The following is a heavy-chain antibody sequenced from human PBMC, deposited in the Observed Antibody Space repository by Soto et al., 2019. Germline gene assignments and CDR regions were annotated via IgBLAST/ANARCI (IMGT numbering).Heavy chain of an antibody. CDR2: IIPIFGTA. CDR1: GGTFRSYA. D-gene: IGHD6-13*01. J-gene: IGHJ4*02. CDR3: ARGTKYSSSWPELGY. V-gene: IGHV1-69*01. Sequence: QVQLVQSGAEVKKPGSSVKFSCKASGGTFRSYAISWVRHAPGQGLEWMGGIIPIFGTANYAQKFHGRVTITADESTSTAYMELSILRSEDTAVYYCARGTKYSSSWPELGYWGQGTLVTVSS.